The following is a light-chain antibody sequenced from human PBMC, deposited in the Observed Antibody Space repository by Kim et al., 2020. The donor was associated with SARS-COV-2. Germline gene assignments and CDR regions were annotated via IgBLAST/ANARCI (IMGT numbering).Light chain of an antibody. CDR1: QSVSSS. CDR2: DAS. Sequence: EIVLTQSPATLSLSPGERATLSCRASQSVSSSLAWYLQKPGQAPRLLINDASYRATGIPARFSGSGSGTEFSLTISSLEPDDFAVYYCQHRSNWPLTFGQGTKVDIK. V-gene: IGKV3-11*01. CDR3: QHRSNWPLT. J-gene: IGKJ1*01.